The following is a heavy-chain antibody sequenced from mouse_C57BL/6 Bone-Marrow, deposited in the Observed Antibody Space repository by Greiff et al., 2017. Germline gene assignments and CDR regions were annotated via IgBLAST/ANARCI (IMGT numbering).Heavy chain of an antibody. CDR3: ARDRRYGCGTYYYAMDY. V-gene: IGHV5-16*01. J-gene: IGHJ4*01. CDR1: GFTFSDYY. Sequence: EVQGVESEGGLVQPGSSLKLSCTASGFTFSDYYMAWVRQVPEKGLEWVANINYDGSSTYYLDSLKSRFIISRDNAKNILYLQMSSLKSEDTATYYCARDRRYGCGTYYYAMDYWGQGTTVTVSS. D-gene: IGHD1-1*01. CDR2: INYDGSST.